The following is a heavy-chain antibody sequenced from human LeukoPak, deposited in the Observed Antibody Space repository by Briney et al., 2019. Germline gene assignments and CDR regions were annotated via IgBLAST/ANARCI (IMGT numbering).Heavy chain of an antibody. CDR3: AKGNEVGTREIDY. Sequence: GGSLRLSCAASRFTFSSYSMNWVRQAPGKGLEWVSYCVPSVRGRFTISRDNTKNLLYLQTNSLRAEDTAVYYCAKGNEVGTREIDYWGQGTLVTVSS. J-gene: IGHJ4*02. CDR2: CVP. CDR1: RFTFSSYS. D-gene: IGHD1-26*01. V-gene: IGHV3-48*04.